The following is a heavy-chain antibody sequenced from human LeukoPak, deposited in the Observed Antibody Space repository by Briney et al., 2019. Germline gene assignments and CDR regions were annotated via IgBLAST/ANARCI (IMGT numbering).Heavy chain of an antibody. J-gene: IGHJ4*02. D-gene: IGHD2-2*01. CDR2: IIPIFGTA. Sequence: ASVKVSCKASGGTFSSYAISWVRQAPGQGLEWMGGIIPIFGTANYAQKFQGRVTITTDESTSTAYMELSSLRSEDTAVYYCAREQNYCSSTSCYSPFDYWGQGTLVTVSS. CDR1: GGTFSSYA. CDR3: AREQNYCSSTSCYSPFDY. V-gene: IGHV1-69*05.